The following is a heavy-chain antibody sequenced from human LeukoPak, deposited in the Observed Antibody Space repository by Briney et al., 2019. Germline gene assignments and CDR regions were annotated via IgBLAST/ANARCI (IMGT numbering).Heavy chain of an antibody. J-gene: IGHJ4*02. D-gene: IGHD6-19*01. V-gene: IGHV3-7*01. CDR2: IKQDGSEK. CDR1: GFTFSSYW. Sequence: PGGSLRLSCAASGFTFSSYWMSWVRQAPGKGLEWVANIKQDGSEKYYVDSVKGRFTISRDNAKNSLYLQMNSLRAEDTAVYYCAGGLIAVAGRVFDYWGQGTLVTVSS. CDR3: AGGLIAVAGRVFDY.